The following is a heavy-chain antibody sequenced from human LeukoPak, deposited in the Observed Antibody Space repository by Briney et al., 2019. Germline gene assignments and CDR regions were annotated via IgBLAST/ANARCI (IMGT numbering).Heavy chain of an antibody. D-gene: IGHD3-16*01. V-gene: IGHV4-4*07. CDR2: IYTSGST. Sequence: SETLSLTCTVSGGSISSYHWSWIRQAAGKGLEWIGRIYTSGSTKYNPSLKSRVTMSVDTSKNQISLKLSSVTAADTAAYYCARAALMTTPTTDLYYFDYWGQGTLVTVSS. CDR1: GGSISSYH. CDR3: ARAALMTTPTTDLYYFDY. J-gene: IGHJ4*02.